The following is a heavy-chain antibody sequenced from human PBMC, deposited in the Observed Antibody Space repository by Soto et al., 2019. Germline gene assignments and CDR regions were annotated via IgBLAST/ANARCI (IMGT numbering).Heavy chain of an antibody. CDR3: ARDVYYYDSSGRPIYGMDV. CDR1: GYTFTSYY. J-gene: IGHJ6*02. CDR2: INPSGGST. V-gene: IGHV1-46*01. D-gene: IGHD3-22*01. Sequence: GASVKVSWKASGYTFTSYYMHWVRQAPGQGLEWMGIINPSGGSTSYAQKFQGRVTMTRDTSTSTVYMELSSLRSEDTAVYYCARDVYYYDSSGRPIYGMDVWGQGTTVTVSS.